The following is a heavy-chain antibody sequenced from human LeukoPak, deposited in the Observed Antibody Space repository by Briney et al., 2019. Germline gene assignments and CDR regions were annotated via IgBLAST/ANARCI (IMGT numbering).Heavy chain of an antibody. D-gene: IGHD2-15*01. CDR1: GGSISSGDYY. J-gene: IGHJ5*02. Sequence: ASQTLSLTCSVSGGSISSGDYYWSWIRQSPEKGLEWIGFIYYSGSVFYNPSLKSRLAISVDSSVSQFSLTLTSVTAADTAVYYCARGGRFCAASSCYPNWFAPWGQGTLVTVSS. CDR3: ARGGRFCAASSCYPNWFAP. CDR2: IYYSGSV. V-gene: IGHV4-30-4*01.